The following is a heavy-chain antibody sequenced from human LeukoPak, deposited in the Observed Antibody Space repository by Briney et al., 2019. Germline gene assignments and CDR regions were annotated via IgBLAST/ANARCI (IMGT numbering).Heavy chain of an antibody. CDR3: AIGFGEFDY. V-gene: IGHV4-61*09. Sequence: PSQTLSLTCTVSGGSISSGSYYWSWIRQPAGKGLEWIGEINHSGSTNYNPSLKSRVTISVDTSKNQFSLKLSSVTAADTAVYYCAIGFGEFDYWGQGTLVTVSS. D-gene: IGHD3-10*01. CDR2: INHSGST. J-gene: IGHJ4*02. CDR1: GGSISSGSYY.